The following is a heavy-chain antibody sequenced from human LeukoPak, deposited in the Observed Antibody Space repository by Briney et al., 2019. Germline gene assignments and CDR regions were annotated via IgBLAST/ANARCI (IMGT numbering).Heavy chain of an antibody. V-gene: IGHV4-61*01. CDR2: IYYSGIT. CDR1: GGSVSSGTYY. CDR3: ARESRWYYGMDV. D-gene: IGHD4-23*01. Sequence: SETLSLTCTVSGGSVSSGTYYWSWIRQPPGKGLEWIGYIYYSGITNYNPSLKSRVTISVDTSKNQFSLKLISVTAADTAVYYCARESRWYYGMDVWGQGTTVTVSS. J-gene: IGHJ6*02.